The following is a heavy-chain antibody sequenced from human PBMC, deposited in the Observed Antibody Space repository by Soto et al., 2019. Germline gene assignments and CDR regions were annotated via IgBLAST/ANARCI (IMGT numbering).Heavy chain of an antibody. Sequence: EVQLVESGGGLVQPGRSLRLSCAASGFTFDDSAMRWVRQAPGKGLEWVSGISWNSANIGYADSVKGRFTIARDNAMTSPYEKMDSPMPQETALYYSTKTVNYDDSHVYYIPASFDYWGQGTLVTVSS. CDR2: ISWNSANI. V-gene: IGHV3-9*01. D-gene: IGHD3-22*01. J-gene: IGHJ4*02. CDR1: GFTFDDSA. CDR3: TKTVNYDDSHVYYIPASFDY.